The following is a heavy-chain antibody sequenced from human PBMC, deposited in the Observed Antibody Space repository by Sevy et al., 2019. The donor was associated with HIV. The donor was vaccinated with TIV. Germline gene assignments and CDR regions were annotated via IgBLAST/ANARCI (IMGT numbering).Heavy chain of an antibody. Sequence: GGSLRLSCAASGFTFSTYTFNWVRQAPGKGLEWVAVVSYDGNSMFYADSVKGRFTISRDNSKNTLYLQVNNLRREDTAVYYCARDSGYSTNWHPGYWGQGTLVTVSS. CDR2: VSYDGNSM. J-gene: IGHJ4*02. D-gene: IGHD6-13*01. CDR1: GFTFSTYT. V-gene: IGHV3-30*03. CDR3: ARDSGYSTNWHPGY.